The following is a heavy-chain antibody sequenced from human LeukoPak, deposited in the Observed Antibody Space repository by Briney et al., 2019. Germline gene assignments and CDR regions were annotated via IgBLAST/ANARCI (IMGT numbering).Heavy chain of an antibody. CDR2: IVGSSST. D-gene: IGHD6-13*01. V-gene: IGHV3-21*01. Sequence: PGGSLRLSCAASGFTFSNFAMTWVRQAPGKGLEWVSSIVGSSSTYYSDSLKSRFTISRYNGKYTVYLQMNSLRAEEKDVYYCARIGAGACRNYWGQGRLVTASS. CDR1: GFTFSNFA. CDR3: ARIGAGACRNY. J-gene: IGHJ4*02.